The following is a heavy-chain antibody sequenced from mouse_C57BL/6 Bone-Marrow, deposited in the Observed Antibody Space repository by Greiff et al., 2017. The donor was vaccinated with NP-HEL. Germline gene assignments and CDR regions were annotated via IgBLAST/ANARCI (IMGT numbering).Heavy chain of an antibody. CDR2: IYPGNSDT. D-gene: IGHD1-1*01. CDR1: GYTFTSYW. J-gene: IGHJ1*03. CDR3: TRNYYGSRNWYFDF. V-gene: IGHV1-5*01. Sequence: EVQLQQSGTVLARPGASVKMSCKTSGYTFTSYWMHWVKQRPGQGLEWIGAIYPGNSDTSYNQKFKGKAKLTAVTSASTAYMELNSLTNEDSAVYYCTRNYYGSRNWYFDFWGTGTTVTVSS.